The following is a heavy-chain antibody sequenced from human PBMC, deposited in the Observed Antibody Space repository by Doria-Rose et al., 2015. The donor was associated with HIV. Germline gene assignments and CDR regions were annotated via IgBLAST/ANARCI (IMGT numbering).Heavy chain of an antibody. CDR1: GFTFSSHR. Sequence: VQLVQSGGGLVRPGESLRLSCATSGFTFSSHRINWVRQAPGQGLEWVSSISSTSAYIDYADSVRGRFTISRDNARNSLYLQMDSLRAEDTAIYYCATGVTLDYWGQGTLVTVSS. CDR3: ATGVTLDY. J-gene: IGHJ4*02. CDR2: ISSTSAYI. V-gene: IGHV3-21*01. D-gene: IGHD3-10*01.